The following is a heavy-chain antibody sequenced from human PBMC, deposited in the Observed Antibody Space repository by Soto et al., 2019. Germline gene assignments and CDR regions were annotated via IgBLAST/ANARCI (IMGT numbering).Heavy chain of an antibody. CDR3: ASGASRWYPYSFDS. Sequence: QAQVVQSGAEVRKPGSSVKLSCKASEGTFNSYAIAWVRQAPGQGLEWMGGIIPYYNTLNYAQKFQDRVTIPADDSTNPVYMERSSLSCHDTAVYFCASGASRWYPYSFDSWAQGTLVSGSS. V-gene: IGHV1-69*01. D-gene: IGHD6-13*01. CDR2: IIPYYNTL. CDR1: EGTFNSYA. J-gene: IGHJ4*02.